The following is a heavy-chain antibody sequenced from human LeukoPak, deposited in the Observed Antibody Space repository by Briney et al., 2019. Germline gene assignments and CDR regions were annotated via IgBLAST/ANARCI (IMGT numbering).Heavy chain of an antibody. CDR1: GXSSNPEY. D-gene: IGHD3-16*01. J-gene: IGHJ3*01. CDR2: INHSGLT. CDR3: ASTGFRSIWGTYGETSDV. V-gene: IGHV4-34*01. Sequence: SETLSLTCAVYGXSSNPEYWRWIRQPPGKGLEWIGEINHSGLTNYDPSLKSRVTISVDTSKNQFSLKLTSVTAADMAVYYCASTGFRSIWGTYGETSDVWGQGTMVTVSS.